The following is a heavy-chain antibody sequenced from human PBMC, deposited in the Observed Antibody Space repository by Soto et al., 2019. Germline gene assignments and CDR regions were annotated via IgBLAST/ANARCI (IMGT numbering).Heavy chain of an antibody. D-gene: IGHD4-17*01. V-gene: IGHV3-23*01. Sequence: GGSLRLSCAASGFPFSGYAINWVRQAPGKGLEWVSIISGSGSSTNYADSVKGRFTISRDNARDTVYLQMNSLRAEDTAVYYCAKPYSGDYNHRLFFDKGGKETLVTVP. CDR3: AKPYSGDYNHRLFFDK. J-gene: IGHJ4*02. CDR2: ISGSGSST. CDR1: GFPFSGYA.